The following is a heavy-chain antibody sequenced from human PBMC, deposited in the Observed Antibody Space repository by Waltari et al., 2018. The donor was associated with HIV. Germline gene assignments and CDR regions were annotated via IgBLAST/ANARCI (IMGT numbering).Heavy chain of an antibody. J-gene: IGHJ3*02. CDR3: ARAHCGGDCYSHAFDI. CDR1: GYTFTSYY. Sequence: QVQLVQSGAEVKKPGASVKVSCKASGYTFTSYYMHWVRQAPGQGLEWMGIINPSGGSTSYAQKFQGRVTMTRDTSTSTVYMELSSLRSEDTAVYYCARAHCGGDCYSHAFDIWGQGTMVTVSS. V-gene: IGHV1-46*03. D-gene: IGHD2-21*02. CDR2: INPSGGST.